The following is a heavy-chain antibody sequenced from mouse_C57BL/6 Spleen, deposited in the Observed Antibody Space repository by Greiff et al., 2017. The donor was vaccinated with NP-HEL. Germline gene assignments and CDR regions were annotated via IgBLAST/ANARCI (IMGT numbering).Heavy chain of an antibody. CDR2: IYPSDSET. J-gene: IGHJ3*01. CDR1: GYTFTSYW. V-gene: IGHV1-61*01. CDR3: ARSSSGYVHWFAY. Sequence: QVQLQQPGAELVRPGSSVKLSCKASGYTFTSYWMDWVKQRPGQGLEWIGNIYPSDSETHYNQKFKDKATLTVDKSSSTAYMQLSSLTSEDSAVYYCARSSSGYVHWFAYWGQGTLVTVSA. D-gene: IGHD3-2*02.